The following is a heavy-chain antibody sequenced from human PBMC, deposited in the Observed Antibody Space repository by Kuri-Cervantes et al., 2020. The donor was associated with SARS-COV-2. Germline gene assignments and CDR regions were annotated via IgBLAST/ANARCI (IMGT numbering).Heavy chain of an antibody. D-gene: IGHD2-15*01. Sequence: ESLKISCSVPGGYISSSLYYWGWIRQPPGKGLEWIGSVFYSGSTYYNPSLNSRVTISLDTSKNQFSLKLTAVTAADTAIDYCVRVDCSAGTCYRRSFDYWGRGTLVTVSS. V-gene: IGHV4-39*01. J-gene: IGHJ4*02. CDR3: VRVDCSAGTCYRRSFDY. CDR1: GGYISSSLYY. CDR2: VFYSGST.